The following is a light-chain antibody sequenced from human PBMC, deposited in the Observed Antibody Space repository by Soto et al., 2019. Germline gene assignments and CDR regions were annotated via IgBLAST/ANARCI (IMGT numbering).Light chain of an antibody. V-gene: IGKV3-20*01. CDR2: GAS. CDR1: KIVSSSY. Sequence: EIVLTQSPGTLSLSPGERATLSCRASKIVSSSYLAWYQQKPGQAPRLLIYGASSRATGIPDRFSGSGSGTDFTLTISRLEPEDFAVYYCQQYGSSPPETFGQGTKVEIK. J-gene: IGKJ1*01. CDR3: QQYGSSPPET.